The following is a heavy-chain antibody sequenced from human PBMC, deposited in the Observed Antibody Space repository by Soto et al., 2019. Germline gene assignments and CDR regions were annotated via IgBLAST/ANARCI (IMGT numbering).Heavy chain of an antibody. CDR2: IDPSDSQT. CDR1: GYSFAGYW. J-gene: IGHJ4*02. D-gene: IGHD3-22*01. CDR3: ARQIYDSDTGPNFQYYFDS. V-gene: IGHV5-10-1*01. Sequence: PGESLKISCKGSGYSFAGYWITWVRQKPGKGLEWMGRIDPSDSQTYYSPSFRGHVTISANKSITTVFLQWSSLRASDTAMYYCARQIYDSDTGPNFQYYFDSWGQGXPVTVYS.